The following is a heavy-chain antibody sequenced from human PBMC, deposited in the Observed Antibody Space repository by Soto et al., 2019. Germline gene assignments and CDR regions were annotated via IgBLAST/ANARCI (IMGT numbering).Heavy chain of an antibody. J-gene: IGHJ4*02. D-gene: IGHD3-3*01. CDR3: ATDDPRKVHYDFWSGYYPL. CDR1: GYTLTELS. CDR2: FDPEDGET. Sequence: GASVKVSCKVSGYTLTELSMHWVRQAPGKGLEWMGGFDPEDGETIYAQKFQGRVTMTADTSTDTAYMELSSLRSEDTAVYYCATDDPRKVHYDFWSGYYPLWGQGTLVTVSS. V-gene: IGHV1-24*01.